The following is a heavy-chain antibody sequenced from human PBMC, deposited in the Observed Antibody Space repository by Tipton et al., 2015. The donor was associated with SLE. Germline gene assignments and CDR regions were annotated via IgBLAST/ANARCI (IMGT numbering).Heavy chain of an antibody. CDR2: INESGST. CDR1: DGSFSGHY. V-gene: IGHV4-34*09. J-gene: IGHJ4*02. D-gene: IGHD3-22*01. CDR3: ARVSDYYDSSGYYPASDYFDY. Sequence: TLSLTCAVYDGSFSGHYWTWIRQPPERGLEWIGEINESGSTNYNPSLKSRVTISVDTSKNQFSLKLSSVTAADTAVYYCARVSDYYDSSGYYPASDYFDYWGQGTLVTVSS.